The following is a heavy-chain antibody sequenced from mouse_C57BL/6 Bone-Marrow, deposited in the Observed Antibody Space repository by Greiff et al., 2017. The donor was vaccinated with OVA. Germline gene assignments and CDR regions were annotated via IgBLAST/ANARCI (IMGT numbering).Heavy chain of an antibody. Sequence: DVQLQESGPELVKPGASVKISCKASGYSFTGYYMNWVKQSPEKSLEWIGEINPSTGGTTYNQKFKAKATLTVDKSSSTAYMQLKSLTSEDSAVYYCARVYYGSPFAYWGQGTLVTVSA. CDR3: ARVYYGSPFAY. CDR2: INPSTGGT. V-gene: IGHV1-42*01. D-gene: IGHD1-1*01. J-gene: IGHJ3*01. CDR1: GYSFTGYY.